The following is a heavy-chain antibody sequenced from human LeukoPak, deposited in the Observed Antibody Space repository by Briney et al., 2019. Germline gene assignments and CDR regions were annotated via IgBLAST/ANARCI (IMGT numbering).Heavy chain of an antibody. CDR3: AKDCVVFGVVIGCIDY. CDR1: GFTFSSYA. J-gene: IGHJ4*02. CDR2: ISGSGGST. V-gene: IGHV3-23*01. D-gene: IGHD3-3*01. Sequence: TGGSLRLSCAASGFTFSSYAMSWVRQAPGKGLEWVSAISGSGGSTYYADSVKGRFTISRDNSKNTLYLQMNSLRAEDTAVYYCAKDCVVFGVVIGCIDYWGQGTLVTVSS.